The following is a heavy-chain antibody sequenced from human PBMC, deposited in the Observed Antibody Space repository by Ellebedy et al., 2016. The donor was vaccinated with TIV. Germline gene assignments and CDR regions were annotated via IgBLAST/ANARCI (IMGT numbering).Heavy chain of an antibody. Sequence: AASVKVSCKASGGTFSSYAISWVRQAPGQGLEWMGGIIPIFGTANYAQKFQGRVTITRNTSISTAYMELSSLRSEYTAVYYCAREILTMVRGVIHWYFDLWGRGTLVTVSS. CDR2: IIPIFGTA. J-gene: IGHJ2*01. CDR1: GGTFSSYA. V-gene: IGHV1-69*05. D-gene: IGHD3-10*01. CDR3: AREILTMVRGVIHWYFDL.